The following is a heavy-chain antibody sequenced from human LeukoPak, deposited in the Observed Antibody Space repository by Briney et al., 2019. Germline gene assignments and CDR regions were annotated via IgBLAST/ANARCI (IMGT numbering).Heavy chain of an antibody. Sequence: PSETLSLTCAVYGGSFSGYYWSWIRQPPGKGLEWIGEINHSGSTNYNPSLKSRVTISVDTSKNQFSLKLSSVTAADTAVYYCARGPRAIAAAGSWFDPWGRGTLVTVSS. D-gene: IGHD6-13*01. CDR1: GGSFSGYY. J-gene: IGHJ5*02. V-gene: IGHV4-34*01. CDR2: INHSGST. CDR3: ARGPRAIAAAGSWFDP.